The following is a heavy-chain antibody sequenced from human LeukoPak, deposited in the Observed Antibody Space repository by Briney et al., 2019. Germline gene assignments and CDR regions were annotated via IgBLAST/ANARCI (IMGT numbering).Heavy chain of an antibody. CDR3: ARQRQWAGY. V-gene: IGHV4-39*01. J-gene: IGHJ4*02. CDR2: IYYSGST. D-gene: IGHD6-19*01. CDR1: GGSISSSSYY. Sequence: PSETLSLTCTVSGGSISSSSYYWGWIRQPPGKGLEWIGSIYYSGSTYYNPSLKSRVTISVDTSKNQFSLKLSSVTAADTAVYYCARQRQWAGYWGQGTLVTVSS.